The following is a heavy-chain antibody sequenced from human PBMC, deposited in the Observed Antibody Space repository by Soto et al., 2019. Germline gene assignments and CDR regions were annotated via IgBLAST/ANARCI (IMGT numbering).Heavy chain of an antibody. J-gene: IGHJ6*02. CDR3: ARDWSKFSYNYPYYYAMDA. CDR2: LYSSGTT. V-gene: IGHV3-53*02. CDR1: GFSVTNSY. D-gene: IGHD5-18*01. Sequence: EVQLVETGGGLIQPGGSLRLSCTVSGFSVTNSYINWVRQAPGKGLEWVSILYSSGTTYYADSVRGRFTVSRDDSKNTLFHHMNSLRADDTAVYYCARDWSKFSYNYPYYYAMDAWGQGTTVTVSS.